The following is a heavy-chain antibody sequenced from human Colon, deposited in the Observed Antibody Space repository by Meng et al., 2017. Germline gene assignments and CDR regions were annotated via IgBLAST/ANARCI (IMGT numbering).Heavy chain of an antibody. CDR2: NNSDGSST. Sequence: VAGVEAEGAGAQAEVSLTLSCSAFGFNASSYGRHGVRQAPGRVWVLSARNNSDGSSTSYADCVKSRFTISRDNAKNTLYLQMNSLRAEDTAVYYCARDGGHRADSWGQGTLVTVSS. D-gene: IGHD2-15*01. J-gene: IGHJ4*02. CDR3: ARDGGHRADS. CDR1: GFNASSYG. V-gene: IGHV3-74*01.